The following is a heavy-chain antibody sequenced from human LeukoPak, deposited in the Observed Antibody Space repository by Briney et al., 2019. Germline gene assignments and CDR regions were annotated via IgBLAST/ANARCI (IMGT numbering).Heavy chain of an antibody. J-gene: IGHJ4*02. Sequence: SQTLSLTCTVSAASFSSGDQYWNWIRQSPGKGLEWIGSIHPSGMLYNNPSLESRVTISIDTSKNQISLNLNSVTAADTAVYFCSRGLDSRKLGCWGQGTLVTVSS. D-gene: IGHD3-22*01. V-gene: IGHV4-31*03. CDR1: AASFSSGDQY. CDR2: IHPSGML. CDR3: SRGLDSRKLGC.